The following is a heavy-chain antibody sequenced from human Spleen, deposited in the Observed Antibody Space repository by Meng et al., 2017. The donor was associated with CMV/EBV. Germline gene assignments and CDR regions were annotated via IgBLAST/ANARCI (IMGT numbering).Heavy chain of an antibody. Sequence: GGSLRLSCAVFGFTFSDTHVSWIRQAPGKGLEWVSYISGSGFTKYYADSVKGRFTVSRDDAKNSLYLQMNGLRVEDSAVYYCARDHFETLDYWGQGTLVTVPQ. J-gene: IGHJ4*02. CDR3: ARDHFETLDY. CDR1: GFTFSDTH. CDR2: ISGSGFTK. V-gene: IGHV3-11*01.